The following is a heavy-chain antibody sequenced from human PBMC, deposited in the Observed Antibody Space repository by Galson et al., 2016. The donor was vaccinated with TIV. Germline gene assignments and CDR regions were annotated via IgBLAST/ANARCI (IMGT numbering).Heavy chain of an antibody. V-gene: IGHV1-69*13. CDR3: ARTSYTPMGY. D-gene: IGHD5-18*01. Sequence: SVKVSCKASGGTFSSLALNWVRQAPGQGLEWIGEIIPGFGTVRYAQKFKARVTITADESATTSVMELSSLTSDDTAVYYCARTSYTPMGYWGQGTLVTVSS. CDR2: IIPGFGTV. CDR1: GGTFSSLA. J-gene: IGHJ4*01.